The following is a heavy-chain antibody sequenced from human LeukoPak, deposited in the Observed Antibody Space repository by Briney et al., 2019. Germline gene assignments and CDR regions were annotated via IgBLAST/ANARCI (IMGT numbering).Heavy chain of an antibody. D-gene: IGHD2-2*01. CDR2: INHSGST. Sequence: SQTLSLTCTVSGGSISSGGYYWSWIRQPPGKGLEWIGEINHSGSTNYNPSLKSRVTISVDTSKNQFSLKLSSVTAADTAVYYCARGGAGVVVPGAPLSPSIMDVWGQGTTVTVSS. CDR3: ARGGAGVVVPGAPLSPSIMDV. CDR1: GGSISSGGYY. J-gene: IGHJ6*02. V-gene: IGHV4-30-2*01.